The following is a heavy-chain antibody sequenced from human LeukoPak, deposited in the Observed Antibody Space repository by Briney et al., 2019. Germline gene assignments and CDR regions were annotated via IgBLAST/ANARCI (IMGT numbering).Heavy chain of an antibody. V-gene: IGHV1-18*01. CDR2: ISAYNGNT. J-gene: IGHJ4*02. CDR3: ARDYYDSSGYPIDY. Sequence: GASVKVSCKASGYTFTSYGISWVRQAPGQGLEWMGWISAYNGNTNYAQKLQGRVTMTTDTSTSTACMELRSLRSDDTAVYYCARDYYDSSGYPIDYWGQGTLVTVSS. D-gene: IGHD3-22*01. CDR1: GYTFTSYG.